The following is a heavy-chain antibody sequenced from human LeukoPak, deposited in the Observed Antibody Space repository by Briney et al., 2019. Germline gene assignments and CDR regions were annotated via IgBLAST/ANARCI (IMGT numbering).Heavy chain of an antibody. CDR3: ARALAAAGKSDFDY. Sequence: ASVKVSCKASGYTFTDYYMHWVRQAPGQGLEWMGWINPNSGGPNYAQKFQGRVTMPRDTSISTAYMELSRLRSDDTAVYYCARALAAAGKSDFDYWGQGTLVTVSS. J-gene: IGHJ4*02. D-gene: IGHD6-13*01. CDR2: INPNSGGP. V-gene: IGHV1-2*02. CDR1: GYTFTDYY.